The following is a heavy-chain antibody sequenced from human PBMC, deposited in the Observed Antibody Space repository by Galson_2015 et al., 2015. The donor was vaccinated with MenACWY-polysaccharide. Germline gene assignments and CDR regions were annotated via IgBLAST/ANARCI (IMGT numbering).Heavy chain of an antibody. D-gene: IGHD6-13*01. V-gene: IGHV3-30*18. Sequence: SLRLSCAASGFTFSSYGMHWVRQAPGKGLEWVAVISYDGSNKYYVDSVKGRFTISRDNSKNTLYLQMNSLRAEDTAVYYCAEDVGPWGGSSWTFDYWGQGTLVTVSS. CDR1: GFTFSSYG. J-gene: IGHJ4*02. CDR3: AEDVGPWGGSSWTFDY. CDR2: ISYDGSNK.